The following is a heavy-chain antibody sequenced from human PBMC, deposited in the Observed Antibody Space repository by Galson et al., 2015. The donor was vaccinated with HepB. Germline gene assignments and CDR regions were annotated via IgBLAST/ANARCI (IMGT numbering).Heavy chain of an antibody. CDR3: ARGGDNYYGSGSYYRPLIPFDY. CDR1: GFTVSSNY. V-gene: IGHV3-53*01. CDR2: IYSGGSS. Sequence: SLRLSCAASGFTVSSNYMSWVRQAPGKGLEWVSVIYSGGSSYYADSVKGRFTISRDNSKNTLYLQMNSLRAEDTAVYYCARGGDNYYGSGSYYRPLIPFDYWGQGTLVTVSS. D-gene: IGHD3-10*01. J-gene: IGHJ4*02.